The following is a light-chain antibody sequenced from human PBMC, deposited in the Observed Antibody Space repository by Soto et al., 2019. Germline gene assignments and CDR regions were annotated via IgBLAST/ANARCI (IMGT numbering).Light chain of an antibody. CDR2: EVS. CDR1: STDVGGYNY. Sequence: LAQPSSVSGSPGQSITISCTRTSTDVGGYNYVSWYQHHPGKGPKLIIYEVSNRPSRVSDRFSGSKSGNKASLIISNLEAEDESDYYCGSYTSTDTPFVFGTGTKVHRP. J-gene: IGLJ1*01. V-gene: IGLV2-14*01. CDR3: GSYTSTDTPFV.